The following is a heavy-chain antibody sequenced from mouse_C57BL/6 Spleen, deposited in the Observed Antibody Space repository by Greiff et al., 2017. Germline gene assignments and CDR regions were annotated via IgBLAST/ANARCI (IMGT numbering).Heavy chain of an antibody. CDR2: IYPSDSYT. CDR3: ERYPLYYYGSSDYFDY. V-gene: IGHV1-61*01. J-gene: IGHJ2*01. CDR1: GYTFTSYW. D-gene: IGHD1-1*01. Sequence: VQLQQPGAELVRPGSSVKLSCKASGYTFTSYWMDWVKQRPGQGLEWIGNIYPSDSYTHYNQQFKDKATLTVDPSSSTAYMQLSSLTSEDSAVYYCERYPLYYYGSSDYFDYWGQGTTLTVSS.